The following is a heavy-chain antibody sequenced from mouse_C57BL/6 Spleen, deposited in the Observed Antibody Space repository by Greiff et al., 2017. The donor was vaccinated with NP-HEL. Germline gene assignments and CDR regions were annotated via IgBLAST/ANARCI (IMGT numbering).Heavy chain of an antibody. CDR1: GFTFSSSA. J-gene: IGHJ3*01. CDR3: ARDLNDYDRAY. Sequence: EVKLMESGGGLVKPGGSLKLSCAASGFTFSSSAMSWVRQTPDKRLAWVATISDGGSYTYYPDNVKGRVTISRDNAKNNLYLQMSHLKSEDTAMYYCARDLNDYDRAYWGQGTLVTVSA. V-gene: IGHV5-4*01. D-gene: IGHD2-4*01. CDR2: ISDGGSYT.